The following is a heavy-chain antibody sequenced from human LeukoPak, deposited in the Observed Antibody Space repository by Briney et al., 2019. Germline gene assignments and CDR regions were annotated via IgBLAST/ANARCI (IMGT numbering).Heavy chain of an antibody. J-gene: IGHJ4*02. D-gene: IGHD3-10*01. CDR1: GFTFSNYN. Sequence: GGSLRLSCAASGFTFSNYNMNWVRRPPGKGLQWASYISSSSNIIYYADSVKGRFTISRDNAKNSLFLQMNSLRAEDTAVYYCARDFAREFTIDYWGQGTLVTVSS. CDR3: ARDFAREFTIDY. CDR2: ISSSSNII. V-gene: IGHV3-48*01.